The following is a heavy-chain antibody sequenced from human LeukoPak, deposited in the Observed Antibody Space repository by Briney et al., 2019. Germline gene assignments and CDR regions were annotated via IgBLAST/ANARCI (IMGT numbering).Heavy chain of an antibody. Sequence: SETLSLTCAVYGGSFSGYYWSWIRQPPGKGLEWIGEINHSGSTNYNPSLKSRVTISVDTSKNQFSLKLSSVTAADTAVYYCARERHKTRYYYDSSGYYEGWGQGTLVTVSS. D-gene: IGHD3-22*01. J-gene: IGHJ4*02. CDR3: ARERHKTRYYYDSSGYYEG. CDR1: GGSFSGYY. CDR2: INHSGST. V-gene: IGHV4-34*01.